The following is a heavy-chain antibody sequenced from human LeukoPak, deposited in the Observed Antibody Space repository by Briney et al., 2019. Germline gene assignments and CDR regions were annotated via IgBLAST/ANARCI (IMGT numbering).Heavy chain of an antibody. CDR3: ARDRPTLAYYDSPGPDY. CDR1: GYTFTSYG. Sequence: ASVKVSCKASGYTFTSYGISWVRQAPGQGLEWMGWISAYNGNTNYAQKLQGRVTMTTDTSTSTAYMELRSLRSDDTAVYYCARDRPTLAYYDSPGPDYWGQGTLVTVSS. CDR2: ISAYNGNT. J-gene: IGHJ4*02. V-gene: IGHV1-18*01. D-gene: IGHD3-22*01.